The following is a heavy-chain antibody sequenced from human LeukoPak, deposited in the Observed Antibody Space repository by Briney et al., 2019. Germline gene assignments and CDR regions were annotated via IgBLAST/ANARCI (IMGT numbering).Heavy chain of an antibody. D-gene: IGHD3-10*01. J-gene: IGHJ4*02. Sequence: GGSLRLSCAASGFTFSSYAMSWVRQAPGKGLEWVSAISGSGGSTYYADSVKGRFTISRDNSKNTLYLQMNSLRAEDTAVYYCAKASQPLLWFGESFDYWGQGTLVTASS. CDR1: GFTFSSYA. CDR3: AKASQPLLWFGESFDY. CDR2: ISGSGGST. V-gene: IGHV3-23*01.